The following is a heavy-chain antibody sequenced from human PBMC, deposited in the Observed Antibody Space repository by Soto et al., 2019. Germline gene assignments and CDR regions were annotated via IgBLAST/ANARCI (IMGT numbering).Heavy chain of an antibody. CDR2: IYYSGST. V-gene: IGHV4-59*01. Sequence: ASETLSLTCTVSGGSISSYYWSWIRQPPGKGLEWIGYIYYSGSTNYNPSLKSRVTISVDTSKNQFSLKLSSVTAADTAVYYCARGGSSGYYYVGFDYWGQGTLVTVSS. CDR3: ARGGSSGYYYVGFDY. CDR1: GGSISSYY. J-gene: IGHJ4*02. D-gene: IGHD3-22*01.